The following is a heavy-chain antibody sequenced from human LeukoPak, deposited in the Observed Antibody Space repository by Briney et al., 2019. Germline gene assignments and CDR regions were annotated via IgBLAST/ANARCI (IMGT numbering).Heavy chain of an antibody. D-gene: IGHD5-12*01. V-gene: IGHV1-18*01. Sequence: GASVKVSCKASGYIFSSYGISWVRQAPGQGLEWMGWISAYNGNTNYAQKLQGRVTMTTDTSTSTAYMELRSLRSDDTAVYYCARNSGYDLDNWFDPWGQGTLVTVSS. J-gene: IGHJ5*02. CDR1: GYIFSSYG. CDR2: ISAYNGNT. CDR3: ARNSGYDLDNWFDP.